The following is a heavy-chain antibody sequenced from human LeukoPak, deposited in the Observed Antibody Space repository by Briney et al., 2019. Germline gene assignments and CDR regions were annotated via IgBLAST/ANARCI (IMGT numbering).Heavy chain of an antibody. J-gene: IGHJ6*02. CDR1: GFTFSSYW. V-gene: IGHV3-7*01. CDR3: ARDPLLYYDSSGYYYYYYGMDV. D-gene: IGHD3-22*01. CDR2: IKQAGSEK. Sequence: GGSLRLSCAASGFTFSSYWMSLVRQAPGKGLEWVANIKQAGSEKYYVDSVKGRFTISRDNAKNSLYLQMNSLRAEDTAVYYCARDPLLYYDSSGYYYYYYGMDVWGQGTTVTVSS.